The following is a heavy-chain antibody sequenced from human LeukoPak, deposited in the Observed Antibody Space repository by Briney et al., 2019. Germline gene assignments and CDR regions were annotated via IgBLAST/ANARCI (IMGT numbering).Heavy chain of an antibody. CDR1: GYTFTTYC. D-gene: IGHD5-18*01. V-gene: IGHV1-2*02. J-gene: IGHJ4*02. CDR3: ARGKGSYGFKYYFDY. CDR2: INPNSGDT. Sequence: GASVKVSCKASGYTFTTYCMHWVRQAPGQGLEWMGWINPNSGDTSFAQKFQGRVTVTRDTSISTAYMELSRLGSDDTAVYYCARGKGSYGFKYYFDYWGQGTLVTVSS.